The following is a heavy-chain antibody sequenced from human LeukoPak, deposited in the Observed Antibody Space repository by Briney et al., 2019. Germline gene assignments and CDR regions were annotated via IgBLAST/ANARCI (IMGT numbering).Heavy chain of an antibody. CDR1: GFTFSSYA. CDR3: AKDQATTIFGVVYLYYFDY. CDR2: ISSSGSTI. D-gene: IGHD3-3*01. Sequence: GGSLRLSCAASGFTFSSYAMSWVRQAPGKGLEWVSYISSSGSTIYYADSVKGRFTISRDNSKNMLYLQMISLRAEDTAVYYCAKDQATTIFGVVYLYYFDYWGQGTLVTVSS. J-gene: IGHJ4*02. V-gene: IGHV3-23*01.